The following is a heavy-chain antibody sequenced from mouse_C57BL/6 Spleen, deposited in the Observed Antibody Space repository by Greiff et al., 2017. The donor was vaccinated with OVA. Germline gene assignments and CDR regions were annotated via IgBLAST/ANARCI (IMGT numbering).Heavy chain of an antibody. J-gene: IGHJ4*01. V-gene: IGHV1-69*01. CDR3: ARVPYYRNYEAMDY. CDR1: GYTFTSYW. D-gene: IGHD2-5*01. CDR2: IDPSASYP. Sequence: VQLQQPGAELVMPGASVKLSCKASGYTFTSYWMHWVKQRPGQGLEWIGEIDPSASYPNYNQKFKGKSTLTVDKSYSPAYMQLSSLTSGDSAVYYWARVPYYRNYEAMDYWGQGTSVTVSS.